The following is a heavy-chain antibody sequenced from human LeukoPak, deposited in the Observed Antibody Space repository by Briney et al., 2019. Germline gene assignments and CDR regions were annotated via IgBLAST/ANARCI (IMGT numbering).Heavy chain of an antibody. V-gene: IGHV5-51*01. D-gene: IGHD2-21*01. CDR2: IYPGDSDT. J-gene: IGHJ4*02. Sequence: AESLKISCKGSGYTFTSYWIGWVRQMPGKGLEWMGIIYPGDSDTRYSPSFQGQVTISADKSISTAYLQWSSLKASDTAMYYCARVENSYYFDNWGQGTLVTVSS. CDR3: ARVENSYYFDN. CDR1: GYTFTSYW.